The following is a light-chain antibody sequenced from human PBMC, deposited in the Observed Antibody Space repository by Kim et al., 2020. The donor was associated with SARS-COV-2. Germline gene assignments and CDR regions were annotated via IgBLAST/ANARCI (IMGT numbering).Light chain of an antibody. CDR3: QQYDRSPHT. Sequence: SPGERATLSCRASQSVTSIFVAWYQQRPGQAPRLLIYGASRRATGIPDRFSGSGSGTDFALSISRLEPEDFAVYYCQQYDRSPHTFGQGTRLEIK. J-gene: IGKJ5*01. CDR2: GAS. V-gene: IGKV3-20*01. CDR1: QSVTSIF.